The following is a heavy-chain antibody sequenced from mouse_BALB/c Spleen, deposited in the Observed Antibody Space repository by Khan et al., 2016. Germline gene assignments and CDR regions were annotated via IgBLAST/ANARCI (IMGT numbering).Heavy chain of an antibody. CDR3: ASILHYFGSSYWYFDV. D-gene: IGHD1-1*01. CDR1: GYSITSDYA. J-gene: IGHJ1*01. V-gene: IGHV3-2*02. CDR2: IGYSGST. Sequence: EVQLQESGPGLVKPSQSLSLTCTVPGYSITSDYAWNWFRQFPGNKLEWMGYIGYSGSTSYNPSLKSRIPITRDTSRNQFFLQLNSVTTEDTSTYYCASILHYFGSSYWYFDVWGAGTTVTVSS.